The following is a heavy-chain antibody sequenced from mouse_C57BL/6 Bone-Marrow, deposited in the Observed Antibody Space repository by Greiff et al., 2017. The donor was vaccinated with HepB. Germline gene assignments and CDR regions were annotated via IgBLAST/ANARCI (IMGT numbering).Heavy chain of an antibody. CDR1: GYTFTSYG. CDR3: VRHYSIYEGYIDV. D-gene: IGHD2-5*01. Sequence: QVQLQQSGAELARPGASVKLSCKASGYTFTSYGISWVKQRTGQGLEWIGEIYPRSGNTYYNEKFKGKATLTADKSSSTAYMELRSLTSEDSAVYFCVRHYSIYEGYIDVWGTETPGTASS. V-gene: IGHV1-81*01. CDR2: IYPRSGNT. J-gene: IGHJ1*03.